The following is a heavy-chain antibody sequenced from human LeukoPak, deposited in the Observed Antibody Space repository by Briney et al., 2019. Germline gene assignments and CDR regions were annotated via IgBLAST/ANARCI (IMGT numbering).Heavy chain of an antibody. D-gene: IGHD3-3*01. CDR2: INPNSGGT. V-gene: IGHV1-2*02. CDR1: GYTFTGYY. Sequence: GASVKVSCKASGYTFTGYYMHWVRQAPGQGLEWMGWINPNSGGTNYAQQFQGRVTMTRDTSISTAYMEQSGLRSDDTAVYYCERDGDFFPYDYWGQGTLVTVSS. CDR3: ERDGDFFPYDY. J-gene: IGHJ4*02.